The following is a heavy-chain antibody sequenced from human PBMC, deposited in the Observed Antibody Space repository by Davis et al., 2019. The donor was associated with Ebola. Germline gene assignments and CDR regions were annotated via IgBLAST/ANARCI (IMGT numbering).Heavy chain of an antibody. CDR2: INPNSGGT. CDR1: GYTFTGYY. CDR3: ARGLSIAVAVSAFDI. D-gene: IGHD6-19*01. Sequence: ASVKVSCKASGYTFTGYYMHWVRQAPGQGLEWMGWINPNSGGTNYAQKFQGRVTMTRDTSISTAYMELSRLRSDDTAVYYCARGLSIAVAVSAFDIWGQGTMVTVSS. J-gene: IGHJ3*02. V-gene: IGHV1-2*02.